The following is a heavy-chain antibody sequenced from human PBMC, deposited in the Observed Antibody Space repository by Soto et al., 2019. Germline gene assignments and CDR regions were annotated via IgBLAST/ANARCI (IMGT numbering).Heavy chain of an antibody. J-gene: IGHJ4*02. Sequence: GESLKIYCKGSGYSCTSYWISWVRQMPGKGLEWMGRIDPSDSYTNYSPSFQGHVTISADKSISTAYLQWSSLKASDTAMYYCATDVVLLWFGENDYWGEGTPATVSS. V-gene: IGHV5-10-1*01. CDR2: IDPSDSYT. CDR1: GYSCTSYW. CDR3: ATDVVLLWFGENDY. D-gene: IGHD3-10*01.